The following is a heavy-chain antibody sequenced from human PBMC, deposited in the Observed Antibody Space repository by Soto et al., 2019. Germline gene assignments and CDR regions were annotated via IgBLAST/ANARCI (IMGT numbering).Heavy chain of an antibody. CDR3: ARGGLKYSSSWPAGYGRDV. Sequence: PGGSLRLSCAASGFTFSSYGMHWVRQAPGKGLEWVAVIWYDGSNKYYADSVKGRFTISRDNSKNTLYLQMNSLRAEDTAVYYCARGGLKYSSSWPAGYGRDVWGQGTTVTVSS. J-gene: IGHJ6*02. D-gene: IGHD6-13*01. CDR2: IWYDGSNK. V-gene: IGHV3-33*01. CDR1: GFTFSSYG.